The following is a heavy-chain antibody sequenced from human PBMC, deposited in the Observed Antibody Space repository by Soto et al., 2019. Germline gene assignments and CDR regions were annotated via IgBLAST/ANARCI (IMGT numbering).Heavy chain of an antibody. CDR2: ISTYNGNT. J-gene: IGHJ5*02. D-gene: IGHD2-2*01. CDR1: GYTFTSYG. Sequence: ASVKVSFTASGYTFTSYGISWVRQAPGQGLEWMGWISTYNGNTNYAQKLQGRVTMTTDTSTSTAYMGLRSLRSDDTAVYYCARWSVVPFSFDPWGQGTLVTVSS. CDR3: ARWSVVPFSFDP. V-gene: IGHV1-18*01.